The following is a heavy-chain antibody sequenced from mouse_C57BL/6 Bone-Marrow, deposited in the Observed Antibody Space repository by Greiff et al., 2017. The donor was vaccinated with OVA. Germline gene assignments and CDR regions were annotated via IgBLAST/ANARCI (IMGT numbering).Heavy chain of an antibody. CDR3: ARGGYYYGSSYGYYAMDY. CDR1: GYTFTSYW. V-gene: IGHV1-50*01. D-gene: IGHD1-1*01. Sequence: QVQLQQPGAELVKPGASVKLSCKASGYTFTSYWMQWVKQRPGQGLEWIGEIDPSDSYTNYNQKFKGKATLTVDTYSSTAYMQLSSLTSEDSAGYYCARGGYYYGSSYGYYAMDYWGQGTSVTVSS. CDR2: IDPSDSYT. J-gene: IGHJ4*01.